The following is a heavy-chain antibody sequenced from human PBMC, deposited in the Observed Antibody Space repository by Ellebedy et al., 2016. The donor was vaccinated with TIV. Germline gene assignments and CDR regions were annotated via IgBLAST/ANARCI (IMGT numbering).Heavy chain of an antibody. CDR3: AKGTTIALLTCVDY. J-gene: IGHJ4*02. V-gene: IGHV3-53*05. CDR1: GFTVSSNY. Sequence: PGGSLRLSCAASGFTVSSNYMSWVRQAPGKGLEWVSVIYSGGSTYYADSLKGRLTMSRDNSKNTLYLHMNSLRAEDTALYYCAKGTTIALLTCVDYWGQGTLVTVSS. CDR2: IYSGGST. D-gene: IGHD2/OR15-2a*01.